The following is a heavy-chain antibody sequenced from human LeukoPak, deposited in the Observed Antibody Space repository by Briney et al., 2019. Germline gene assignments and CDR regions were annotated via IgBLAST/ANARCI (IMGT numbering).Heavy chain of an antibody. V-gene: IGHV3-33*01. Sequence: GGSLRLSCAASGFTFSSYGTHWVRQAPGKGLEWVAVIWYDGSNKYYADSVKGRFTISRDNSKNTLYLQMNSLRAEDTAAYYCARSPRGYGGNSAEYWGQGTLVTVSS. CDR3: ARSPRGYGGNSAEY. CDR1: GFTFSSYG. J-gene: IGHJ4*02. CDR2: IWYDGSNK. D-gene: IGHD4-23*01.